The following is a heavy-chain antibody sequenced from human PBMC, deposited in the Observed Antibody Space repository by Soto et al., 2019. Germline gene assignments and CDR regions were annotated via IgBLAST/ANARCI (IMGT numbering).Heavy chain of an antibody. CDR2: IYHSGST. J-gene: IGHJ4*02. Sequence: SETLSLTCAVSGGSIPNINCWSWVRQPPGKGLEWIGEIYHSGSTNYNPSLQSRVTISIDKSKNQFSLNLSSVTAADTAVYYCAVGSSSWLNYFHYWGQGTLVTVSS. V-gene: IGHV4-4*02. D-gene: IGHD6-13*01. CDR1: GGSIPNINC. CDR3: AVGSSSWLNYFHY.